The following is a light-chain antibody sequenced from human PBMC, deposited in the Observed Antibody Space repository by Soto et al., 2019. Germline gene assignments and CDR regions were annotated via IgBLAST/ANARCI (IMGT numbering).Light chain of an antibody. J-gene: IGLJ2*01. V-gene: IGLV1-40*01. CDR3: QSYDSSLSFYVV. CDR2: GNS. CDR1: SSNIGAGYD. Sequence: QCVLTQPPSVSGAPGQRVTISCTGSSSNIGAGYDVHWYQQLPGTAPKLLIYGNSNRPSGVPDRFSGSKSGTSASLAITGLQAEDEADYYCQSYDSSLSFYVVVGGGTKLTVL.